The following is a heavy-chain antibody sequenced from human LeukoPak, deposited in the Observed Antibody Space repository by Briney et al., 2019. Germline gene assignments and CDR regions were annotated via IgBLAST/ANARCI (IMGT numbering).Heavy chain of an antibody. J-gene: IGHJ6*02. Sequence: SETLSLTCTVTGGSISSYYWSWIRQPAGKGLEWIGHIYTSGSTNYNPSLKSRVTMSVDTSKNQFSLKLSSVTAADTAVYYCAALASYYDISHYYGMDVWGQGTTVTVSS. CDR1: GGSISSYY. V-gene: IGHV4-4*07. CDR2: IYTSGST. CDR3: AALASYYDISHYYGMDV. D-gene: IGHD3-9*01.